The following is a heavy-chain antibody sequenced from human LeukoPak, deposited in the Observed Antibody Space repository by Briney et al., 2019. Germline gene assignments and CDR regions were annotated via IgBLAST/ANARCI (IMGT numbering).Heavy chain of an antibody. Sequence: SETLSLTCTVSGGSISSYYRSWIRQPPGKGLEWIGYIYYSGSTNYNPSLKSRVTISVDTSKNQFSLKLSSVTAADTAVYYCARKKPSSGYYPWGKQTYWYFDLWGRGTLVTVSS. V-gene: IGHV4-59*01. D-gene: IGHD3-22*01. CDR3: ARKKPSSGYYPWGKQTYWYFDL. CDR2: IYYSGST. J-gene: IGHJ2*01. CDR1: GGSISSYY.